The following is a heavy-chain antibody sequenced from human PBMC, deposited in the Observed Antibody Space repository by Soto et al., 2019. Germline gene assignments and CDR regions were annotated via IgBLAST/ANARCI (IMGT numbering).Heavy chain of an antibody. CDR1: GFTVSSNY. V-gene: IGHV3-53*01. Sequence: PGGSLRLSCAASGFTVSSNYMSWVRQAPGKGLEWVSVIYSGGSTYYADSVKGRFTISRDNSKNTLYLQMNSLRAEDTAVYYCARGVRRITIFGVVAFGYWGQGTLVTVSS. D-gene: IGHD3-3*01. CDR3: ARGVRRITIFGVVAFGY. J-gene: IGHJ4*02. CDR2: IYSGGST.